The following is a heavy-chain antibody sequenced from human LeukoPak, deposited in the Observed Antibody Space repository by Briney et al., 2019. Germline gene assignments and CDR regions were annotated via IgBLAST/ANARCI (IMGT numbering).Heavy chain of an antibody. J-gene: IGHJ4*02. CDR1: GHNFTNYW. D-gene: IGHD3-22*01. CDR2: IYLYDSDT. CDR3: ARLPGYYDRYYFDY. V-gene: IGHV5-51*01. Sequence: GESLKISCKGSGHNFTNYWIGWVRQMPGKGLEWMGIIYLYDSDTKYSPSFQGQVTISADKSSNTAYLQWNTLKASDTAMYYCARLPGYYDRYYFDYWGQGTLVTVSS.